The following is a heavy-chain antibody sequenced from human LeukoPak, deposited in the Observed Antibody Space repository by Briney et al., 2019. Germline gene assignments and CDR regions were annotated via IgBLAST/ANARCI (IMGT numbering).Heavy chain of an antibody. CDR2: INPNSGGK. V-gene: IGHV1-2*02. J-gene: IGHJ4*02. CDR3: ASQIWSGYYFDY. D-gene: IGHD3-3*01. Sequence: GASVKVSCKASGYTFTGYYMHWVRQAPGHGLEWMGWINPNSGGKNYAQKFQGRVTMTRDTSISTAYMELSRLRSDDTAVYYCASQIWSGYYFDYWGQGTLVTVSS. CDR1: GYTFTGYY.